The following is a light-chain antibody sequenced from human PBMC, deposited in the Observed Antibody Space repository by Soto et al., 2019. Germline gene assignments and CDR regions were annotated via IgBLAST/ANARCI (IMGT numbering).Light chain of an antibody. CDR2: GSS. Sequence: EIVLTQSPGTLSLSPGDRATLSCRASQSVSSSYLAWYQQKPGQAPRLLIYGSSTRATGIPDRFSGSGSGTDFTLTISRLEPEDFAVYYCQQYGSSSWTFCQGTKVEI. V-gene: IGKV3-20*01. CDR3: QQYGSSSWT. J-gene: IGKJ1*01. CDR1: QSVSSSY.